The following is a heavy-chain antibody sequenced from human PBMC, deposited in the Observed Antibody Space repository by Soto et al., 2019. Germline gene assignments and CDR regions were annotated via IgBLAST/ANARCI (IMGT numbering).Heavy chain of an antibody. CDR3: ARDLTGKFMVERSFRGLSWFDP. D-gene: IGHD1-20*01. V-gene: IGHV3-48*02. CDR1: GFAFSNYG. Sequence: GGSLRLSCAASGFAFSNYGMNWVRQAPGKGPERVTYISSNGSTICYTDSVKGRFTISRDNAKNSLYLQMNSLRDEDTAVYYCARDLTGKFMVERSFRGLSWFDPWGQGTLVTVSS. J-gene: IGHJ5*02. CDR2: ISSNGSTI.